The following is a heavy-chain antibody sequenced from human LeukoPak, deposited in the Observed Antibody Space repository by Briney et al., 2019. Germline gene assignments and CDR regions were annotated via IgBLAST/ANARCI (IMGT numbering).Heavy chain of an antibody. CDR2: ISSSSSYI. Sequence: PGGSLRLSCAASGFTFSSYSMNWVRQAPGKGLEWVSSISSSSSYIYYADSVKGRFTISRDNAKNSLYLQMNSLRAEDTAVDYCARNFEYSSSRDYWGQGTLVTVSS. CDR1: GFTFSSYS. CDR3: ARNFEYSSSRDY. D-gene: IGHD6-6*01. V-gene: IGHV3-21*01. J-gene: IGHJ4*02.